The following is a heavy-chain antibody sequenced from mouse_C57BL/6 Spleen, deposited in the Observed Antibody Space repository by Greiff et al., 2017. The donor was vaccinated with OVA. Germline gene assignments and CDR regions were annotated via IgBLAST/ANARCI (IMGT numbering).Heavy chain of an antibody. CDR3: TREGDYECFDY. J-gene: IGHJ2*01. Sequence: EVLLVQSGAGLVKPGGSLTLSCAASGFTFSSYAMPWVRPTPEKRLAWVAYICSGGDYFYYADTMKSRFTISRDNARNTLYLQMSSLESEDTAMYYCTREGDYECFDYWGQGTTLTVSS. D-gene: IGHD2-4*01. CDR1: GFTFSSYA. V-gene: IGHV5-9-1*02. CDR2: ICSGGDYF.